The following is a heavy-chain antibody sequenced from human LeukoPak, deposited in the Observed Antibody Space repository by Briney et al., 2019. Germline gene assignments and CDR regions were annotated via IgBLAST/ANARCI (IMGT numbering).Heavy chain of an antibody. V-gene: IGHV4-30-4*08. D-gene: IGHD3-22*01. CDR3: ARADTMIVVADAFDI. J-gene: IGHJ3*02. Sequence: SETLSLTCTVSGGSISSYYWTWIHQPPGKGLEWIGYIYYSGSTYYNPSLKSRVTISVDTSKNQFSLKLSSVTAADTAVYYCARADTMIVVADAFDIWGQGTVVTVSS. CDR1: GGSISSYY. CDR2: IYYSGST.